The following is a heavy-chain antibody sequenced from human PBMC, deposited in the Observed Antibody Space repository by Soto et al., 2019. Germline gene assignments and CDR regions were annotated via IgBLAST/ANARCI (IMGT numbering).Heavy chain of an antibody. CDR3: ARGRYGDY. CDR2: ISAHNGNT. Sequence: QVHLVQSGAEVKKPGASVKVSCKGSGYAFTTYGITWVRQAPGQGLEWMGWISAHNGNTNYAQKLQGRVTVTRDTSTSTAYRVLRGLRSDDTAVYYCARGRYGDYWGQGALVTVSS. J-gene: IGHJ4*02. CDR1: GYAFTTYG. V-gene: IGHV1-18*01. D-gene: IGHD1-1*01.